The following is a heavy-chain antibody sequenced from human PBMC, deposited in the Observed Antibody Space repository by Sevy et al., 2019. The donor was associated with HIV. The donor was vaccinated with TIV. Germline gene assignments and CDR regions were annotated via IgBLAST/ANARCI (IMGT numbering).Heavy chain of an antibody. Sequence: SETLSLTCTVSGGSVSSGSYYWSWIRQPPGKGLEWIGYIYYSGSTNYNPSLKSRVTISVDTSKNQFSLKLSSVTAADTAVYYCAREQRITMVQGVIINYYGMDVWGQGTLVTVSS. CDR2: IYYSGST. CDR1: GGSVSSGSYY. V-gene: IGHV4-61*01. CDR3: AREQRITMVQGVIINYYGMDV. D-gene: IGHD3-10*01. J-gene: IGHJ6*02.